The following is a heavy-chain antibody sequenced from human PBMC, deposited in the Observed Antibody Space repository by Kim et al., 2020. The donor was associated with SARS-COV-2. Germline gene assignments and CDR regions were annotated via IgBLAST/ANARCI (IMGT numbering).Heavy chain of an antibody. Sequence: GGSLRLSCAASGFTFNTYWMHWVRQAPGKGLVWVSSIESDGSSTRYADSVKGRFTISRDNAKNTLYLEMTTLRAEDTAVYYCTRMVVDASRGYYYYGMDVWGQGTTVTVSS. CDR2: IESDGSST. CDR1: GFTFNTYW. D-gene: IGHD2-2*01. J-gene: IGHJ6*02. CDR3: TRMVVDASRGYYYYGMDV. V-gene: IGHV3-74*01.